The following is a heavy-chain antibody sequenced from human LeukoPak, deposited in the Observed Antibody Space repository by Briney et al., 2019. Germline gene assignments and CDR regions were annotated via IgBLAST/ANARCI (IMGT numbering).Heavy chain of an antibody. CDR1: GFTFSNYA. V-gene: IGHV3-64*02. CDR3: ARARAYFFDY. Sequence: GGSLRLSCAASGFTFSNYAMHWVRQAPGKGLQYVSDISSNGGSTYYADSVKGRFTISRDNSKNTLYLQMGSLRAEDMAVYYCARARAYFFDYWGQGTLVTVSS. J-gene: IGHJ4*02. CDR2: ISSNGGST.